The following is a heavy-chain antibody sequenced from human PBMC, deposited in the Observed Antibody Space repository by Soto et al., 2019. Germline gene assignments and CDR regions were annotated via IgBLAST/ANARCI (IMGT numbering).Heavy chain of an antibody. CDR1: GFSLSVYGVR. CDR2: IHWNDDK. V-gene: IGHV2-5*01. Sequence: GSGPTLVNPTQTLTLTCIFSGFSLSVYGVRVIWFRQPPGETLEWLALIHWNDDKRYSPYLKSRLTITKDTSKNQVVLTLTNLDPLDTGTYFCAHTKDSSGFLTSWGQGILVTVSS. J-gene: IGHJ5*02. D-gene: IGHD3-22*01. CDR3: AHTKDSSGFLTS.